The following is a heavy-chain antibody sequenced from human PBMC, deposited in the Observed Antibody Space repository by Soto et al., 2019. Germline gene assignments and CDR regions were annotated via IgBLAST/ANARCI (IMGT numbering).Heavy chain of an antibody. CDR3: AKDAGSTEYFFAS. CDR1: GFTFRTYA. J-gene: IGHJ4*02. Sequence: QVQVVESGGGVVQPERSLRLSCAASGFTFRTYAMHWVRQAPGKGLEWVAVISHDGSNTDYGDSVKGRFTISRDNSKSTLSLQMNSLRPEDTGVYYCAKDAGSTEYFFASWGQGTLVSVSS. CDR2: ISHDGSNT. V-gene: IGHV3-30*18.